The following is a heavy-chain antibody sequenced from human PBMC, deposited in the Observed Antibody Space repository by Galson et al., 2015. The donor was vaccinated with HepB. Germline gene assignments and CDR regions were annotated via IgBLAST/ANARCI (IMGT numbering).Heavy chain of an antibody. Sequence: SLRLSCAASGFNFGAYAISWVRQAPGRGLEWVSGITGGSAKYYAESVKGRFTVSRDNSNNIVYLQMDTLRVEDLAMYYCAKDPRPNGVFDPFDLWGQGTLVTVSS. J-gene: IGHJ5*02. CDR3: AKDPRPNGVFDPFDL. D-gene: IGHD2-8*01. CDR2: ITGGSAK. V-gene: IGHV3-23*01. CDR1: GFNFGAYA.